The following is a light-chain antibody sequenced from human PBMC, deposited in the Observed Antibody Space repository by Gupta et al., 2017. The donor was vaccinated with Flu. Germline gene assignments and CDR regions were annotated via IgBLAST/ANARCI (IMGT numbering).Light chain of an antibody. CDR3: SSYAGNNNVV. Sequence: ALNQPPSASGPPGPSVAIACTGTSSDVGGSNYVSWYHQHPGKAPKLMIYEVTKRSSGVPDRFSGSKSANTASLIVSGLQAEDEADYYCSSYAGNNNVVFGGGTKLTVL. CDR1: SSDVGGSNY. J-gene: IGLJ3*02. V-gene: IGLV2-8*01. CDR2: EVT.